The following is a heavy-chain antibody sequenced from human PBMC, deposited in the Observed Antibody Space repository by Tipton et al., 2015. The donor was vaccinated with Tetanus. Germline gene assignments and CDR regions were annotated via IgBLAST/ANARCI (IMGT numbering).Heavy chain of an antibody. D-gene: IGHD1-26*01. Sequence: TLSFTCTVSGGSISSGGYYWSWIRQHPGKGLEWIGNIYYSGSTYYNPSLKSRATLSVDPSKNQFSLKLNSMTAADTAVYYCARDQARGARGWNYFDYWGQGTMVTVSS. CDR3: ARDQARGARGWNYFDY. CDR2: IYYSGST. CDR1: GGSISSGGYY. J-gene: IGHJ4*02. V-gene: IGHV4-31*03.